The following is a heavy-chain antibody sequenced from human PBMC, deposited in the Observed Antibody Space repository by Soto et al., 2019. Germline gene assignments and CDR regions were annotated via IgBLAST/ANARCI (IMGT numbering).Heavy chain of an antibody. CDR3: ATIAVAALYGMDV. CDR1: GGSISSYY. D-gene: IGHD6-19*01. Sequence: WETLSLTCSVSGGSISSYYWGWIRQPPGKGLEWIGSIYYSGSTYYNPSLKSRVTISVDTSKNQFSLKLSSVTAADTAVYYCATIAVAALYGMDVWGQGTTVTVSS. V-gene: IGHV4-39*01. CDR2: IYYSGST. J-gene: IGHJ6*02.